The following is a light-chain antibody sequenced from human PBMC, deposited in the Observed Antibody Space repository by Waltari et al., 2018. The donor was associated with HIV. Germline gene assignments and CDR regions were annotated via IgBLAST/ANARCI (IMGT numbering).Light chain of an antibody. CDR2: AAS. CDR3: QQSYSTPLAT. V-gene: IGKV1-39*01. CDR1: QSISNY. J-gene: IGKJ2*01. Sequence: DIQITPSPSSLSASVGDRVTIPCRASQSISNYLNWYQQKPGKAPKLLIYAASSLQSGVPSRFSGNGSGTDFTLTISSLQPEDFATYYCQQSYSTPLATFGQGTKLEIK.